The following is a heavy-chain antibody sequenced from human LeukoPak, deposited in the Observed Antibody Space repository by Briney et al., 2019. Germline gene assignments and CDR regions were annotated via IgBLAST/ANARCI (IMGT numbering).Heavy chain of an antibody. D-gene: IGHD6-19*01. CDR2: ISGSGATT. Sequence: GGSLRLSCAASGFAFSSYAMMWVRQAPGKGLDWVSTISGSGATTSYADSVKGRFTISRDNSKNTLYLQMNSLRAEDTAVYYCAKDFLLRMAVAIDYWGQGTLVTVSS. CDR3: AKDFLLRMAVAIDY. CDR1: GFAFSSYA. J-gene: IGHJ4*02. V-gene: IGHV3-23*01.